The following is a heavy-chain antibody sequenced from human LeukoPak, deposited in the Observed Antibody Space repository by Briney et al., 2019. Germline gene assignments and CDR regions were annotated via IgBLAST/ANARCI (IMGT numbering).Heavy chain of an antibody. CDR2: TYTSGST. J-gene: IGHJ4*02. CDR1: GGSISSYY. CDR3: ARGSPFDY. Sequence: SETLSLTCTVSGGSISSYYWSWIRQPPGKGLEWIGRTYTSGSTYSNPPLKSRATMTVNTTKTQYTLRLSSVTAADTAVYYLARGSPFDYWGQGTLVTVSS. V-gene: IGHV4-4*07.